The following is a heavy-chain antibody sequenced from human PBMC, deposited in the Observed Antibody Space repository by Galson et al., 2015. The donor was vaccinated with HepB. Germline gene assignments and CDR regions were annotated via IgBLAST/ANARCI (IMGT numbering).Heavy chain of an antibody. CDR2: ISDSGYNT. V-gene: IGHV3-23*01. Sequence: SLRLACAASGFTFRSFGMYWVRQAPGKGLEFVSGISDSGYNTYYADFVKGRFTISRDNSKNMLYLQMNSLRAEDTAVYYCAPRPYGGAGVVTALDYWGQGTLVTVSS. J-gene: IGHJ4*02. CDR1: GFTFRSFG. D-gene: IGHD2-8*02. CDR3: APRPYGGAGVVTALDY.